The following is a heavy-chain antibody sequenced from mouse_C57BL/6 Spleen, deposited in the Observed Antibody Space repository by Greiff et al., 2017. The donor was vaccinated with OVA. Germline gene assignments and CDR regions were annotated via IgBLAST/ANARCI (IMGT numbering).Heavy chain of an antibody. CDR3: AKRGSPYWYFDV. V-gene: IGHV2-9*01. Sequence: QVQLKESGPGLVAPSQSLSITCTASGFSLTSYGVDWVRQPPGKGLEWMGVICGGGSTNYNSALMYRLSISKDNSKSQVFLKMSSLQTDDTAMYYCAKRGSPYWYFDVWGTGTTVTVSS. J-gene: IGHJ1*03. CDR2: ICGGGST. CDR1: GFSLTSYG.